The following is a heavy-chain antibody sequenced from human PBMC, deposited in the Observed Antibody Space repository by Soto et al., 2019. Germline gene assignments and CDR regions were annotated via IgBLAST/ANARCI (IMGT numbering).Heavy chain of an antibody. D-gene: IGHD1-26*01. CDR3: AHAYGGRSLY. Sequence: QITLKESGPTLVKPTQTLTLTCTFSGFSLTTDRVGVGWIRQPPGEALEWLAVIYWDDSKTYRPSLESILTITKDAAKNPVSLTMPHMYSLDTATYYCAHAYGGRSLYWGQGTLVTVSS. V-gene: IGHV2-5*02. CDR2: IYWDDSK. J-gene: IGHJ4*02. CDR1: GFSLTTDRVG.